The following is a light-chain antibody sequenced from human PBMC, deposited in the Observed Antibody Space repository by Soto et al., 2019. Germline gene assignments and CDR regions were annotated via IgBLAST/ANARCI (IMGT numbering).Light chain of an antibody. Sequence: DIQMTQSPSSLSASIGDSVTITCRASQSINTFLNWYQQNPGKAPMLLIYAASNLHSGVPSRFSGSGSGTDFTLTISTXQPEDFATYYCQQSYSTPITFGGGTKVDIK. CDR2: AAS. CDR3: QQSYSTPIT. CDR1: QSINTF. V-gene: IGKV1-39*01. J-gene: IGKJ4*01.